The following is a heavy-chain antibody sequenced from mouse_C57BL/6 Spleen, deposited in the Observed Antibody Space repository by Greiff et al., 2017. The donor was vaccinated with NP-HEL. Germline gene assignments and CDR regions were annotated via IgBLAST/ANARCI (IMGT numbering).Heavy chain of an antibody. CDR2: IDPSDSYT. Sequence: QVQLQQPGAELVKPGASVKLSCKASGYTFTSYWMQWVKQRPGPGLEWIGEIDPSDSYTNYNQKFKGKATLTVDTSSSTAYMQLSSLTSEDSAVYYCARGLTGTTYYFDYWGQGTTLTVSS. CDR3: ARGLTGTTYYFDY. CDR1: GYTFTSYW. D-gene: IGHD4-1*01. V-gene: IGHV1-50*01. J-gene: IGHJ2*01.